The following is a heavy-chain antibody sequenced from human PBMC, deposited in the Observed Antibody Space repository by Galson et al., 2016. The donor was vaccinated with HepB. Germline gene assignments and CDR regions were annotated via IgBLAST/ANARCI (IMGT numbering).Heavy chain of an antibody. Sequence: QSGAEVKKPGESLKISCKGSGYSFTSYWIGWVRQMPGKGLEWMGITYPADSDTRYSPSFQGQVTISADKSISSAYLQWSSLKASDSAMYYCARAYYDFWSDRTHQDCFDHWGQGTLVTVSS. CDR1: GYSFTSYW. D-gene: IGHD3-3*01. V-gene: IGHV5-51*01. J-gene: IGHJ4*02. CDR2: TYPADSDT. CDR3: ARAYYDFWSDRTHQDCFDH.